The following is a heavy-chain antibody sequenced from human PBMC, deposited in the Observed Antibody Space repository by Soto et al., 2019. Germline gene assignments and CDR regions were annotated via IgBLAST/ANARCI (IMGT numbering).Heavy chain of an antibody. CDR2: IYYSGST. Sequence: SETLSLTCTVSGGSISSYYWSWIRQPPGKGLEWIGYIYYSGSTNYNPSLKSRVTISVDTSKNQFSLKLSSVTAADTAVYYCARAVTTIFGVAYAVYGMDVWGQGTTVTVSS. V-gene: IGHV4-59*01. D-gene: IGHD3-3*01. J-gene: IGHJ6*02. CDR1: GGSISSYY. CDR3: ARAVTTIFGVAYAVYGMDV.